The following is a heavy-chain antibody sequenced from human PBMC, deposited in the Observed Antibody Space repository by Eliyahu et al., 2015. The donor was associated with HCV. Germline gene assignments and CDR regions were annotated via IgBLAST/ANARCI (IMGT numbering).Heavy chain of an antibody. CDR2: IXSDGXST. D-gene: IGHD5-18*01. Sequence: EVQLVESGGGLVQPGGSLRLSCAASGFXFSXYWMPWVXXAPGKGLGWVXRIXSDGXSTSYADSVKGRFTISRDNAKNTLYLQMNSLRAEDTAVYYCARDQGRRGYSYGYEVDYYYYYGMDVWGQGTTVTVSS. CDR1: GFXFSXYW. V-gene: IGHV3-74*01. J-gene: IGHJ6*02. CDR3: ARDQGRRGYSYGYEVDYYYYYGMDV.